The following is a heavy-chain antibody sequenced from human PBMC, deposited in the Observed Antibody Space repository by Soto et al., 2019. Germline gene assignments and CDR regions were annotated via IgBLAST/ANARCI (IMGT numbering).Heavy chain of an antibody. D-gene: IGHD3-9*01. V-gene: IGHV4-4*02. Sequence: QVQLQESGPGLVKPSGTLSLTCGVSGDSFSSSNWWTWVRQPPGKGLEWIGDILHTGHTDYSPSLTSRVTICIATSKKESSLTLTSVTATDTAVYYCARSPRRVGGKWYLDVWGQGALVTVSS. CDR1: GDSFSSSNW. CDR3: ARSPRRVGGKWYLDV. CDR2: ILHTGHT. J-gene: IGHJ4*02.